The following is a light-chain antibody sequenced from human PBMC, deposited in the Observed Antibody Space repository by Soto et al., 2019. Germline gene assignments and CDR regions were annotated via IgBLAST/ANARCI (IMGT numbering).Light chain of an antibody. V-gene: IGKV1-12*01. CDR2: AAS. J-gene: IGKJ3*01. CDR1: PGLSSW. CDR3: QQANSFPFT. Sequence: DIQMTQSPSSVSASVGDRVTITCRAGPGLSSWLAWYQQKQGKAPKLLIYAASNLQSGVPSRFSGSGSGTDFTLTISSLQPEDFATYYCQQANSFPFTFGPGTKVDIK.